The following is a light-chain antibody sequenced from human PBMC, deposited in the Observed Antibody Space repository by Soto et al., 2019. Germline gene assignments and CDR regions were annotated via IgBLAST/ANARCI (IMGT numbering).Light chain of an antibody. CDR1: QSISSW. CDR3: QQYNNYPLG. J-gene: IGKJ3*01. V-gene: IGKV1-5*01. Sequence: DIQMTQSPSTLSASVGDRVTITCRASQSISSWLAWYQQKPGKAPKLLIYDASSLESGVPSRFSGSGSGTEFTLTISSLQPDDFATYYCQQYNNYPLGFGPGTKVDIK. CDR2: DAS.